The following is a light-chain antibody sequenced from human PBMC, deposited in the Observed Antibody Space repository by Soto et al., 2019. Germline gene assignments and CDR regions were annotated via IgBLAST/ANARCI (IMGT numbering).Light chain of an antibody. J-gene: IGLJ2*01. V-gene: IGLV2-14*01. Sequence: QSALTQPASVSGSPGQSITIPCTGTSSDVGIYKYVSWYQQHPGKAPNLMIYEVTNRPSGVSNRFSGSKSGNTASLTISGLQAEDEADYYCSSYTSSSTVVFGGGTQLTVL. CDR3: SSYTSSSTVV. CDR2: EVT. CDR1: SSDVGIYKY.